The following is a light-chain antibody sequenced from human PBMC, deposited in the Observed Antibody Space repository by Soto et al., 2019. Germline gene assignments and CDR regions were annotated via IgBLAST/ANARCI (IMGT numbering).Light chain of an antibody. Sequence: DIQMTQSPSSLSASVGDRVTITCQASQDISNYLAWYQQKPGKVPKLLIYAASTLQSGVPSRFSGSGSGTEFTLTISSLQSEDFAVYYCQQYINWPPLTFGGGTKVDIK. J-gene: IGKJ4*01. V-gene: IGKV1-27*01. CDR1: QDISNY. CDR3: QQYINWPPLT. CDR2: AAS.